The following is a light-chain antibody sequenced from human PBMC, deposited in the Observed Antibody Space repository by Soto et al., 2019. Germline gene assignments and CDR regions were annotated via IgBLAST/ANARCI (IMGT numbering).Light chain of an antibody. CDR2: ENN. CDR1: ASNIGRDP. J-gene: IGLJ1*01. CDR3: AGWDGSLKGFV. V-gene: IGLV1-44*01. Sequence: QSVLTQPPSASGAPGQRVTISCSGSASNIGRDPVNWYQQVPGTAPKLLIYENNHRPSGVPDRFSGSKSGTSASLVISGLQSEDEAEYFCAGWDGSLKGFVFGNGTKV.